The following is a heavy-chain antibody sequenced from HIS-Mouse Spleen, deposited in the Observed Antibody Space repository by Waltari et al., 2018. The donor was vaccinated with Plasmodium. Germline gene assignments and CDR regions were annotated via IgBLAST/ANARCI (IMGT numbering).Heavy chain of an antibody. Sequence: EVQLVQSGAEVKKPGESLKVSSNGSGDSFTSSWIGWVRQLPRKGLEWMGIIYPGDSDTRYSPSFHGQVTISADKSISTAYLQWSSLKASDTAMYYCARRAGTTYAFDIWGQGTMVTVSS. CDR2: IYPGDSDT. V-gene: IGHV5-51*01. D-gene: IGHD1-7*01. CDR1: GDSFTSSW. J-gene: IGHJ3*02. CDR3: ARRAGTTYAFDI.